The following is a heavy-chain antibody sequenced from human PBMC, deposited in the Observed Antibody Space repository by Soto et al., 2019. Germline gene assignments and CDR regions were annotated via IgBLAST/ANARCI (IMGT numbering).Heavy chain of an antibody. J-gene: IGHJ6*02. D-gene: IGHD2-8*01. V-gene: IGHV1-2*04. CDR2: INPKSGGT. CDR3: ARGDSTDCSNGVCSFFYNHDMDV. Sequence: QVQLVQSGAEVKKPGASVKVSCKASGYSFTDYHIHWVRQAPGQGLEWLGRINPKSGGTSTAQKSQAWVTMTTDTSISTASMELTRLTSDDTAIYYCARGDSTDCSNGVCSFFYNHDMDVWGQGTTVTVSS. CDR1: GYSFTDYH.